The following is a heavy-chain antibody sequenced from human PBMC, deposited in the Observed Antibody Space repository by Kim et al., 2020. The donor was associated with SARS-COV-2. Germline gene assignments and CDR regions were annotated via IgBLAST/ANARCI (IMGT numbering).Heavy chain of an antibody. Sequence: YVYSVKGRFTMSRDNAKNSLYLQMSSLRTEDTAIYYCAALDTVQVPGGIWGQGTLVTVSS. D-gene: IGHD3-10*01. V-gene: IGHV3-7*01. J-gene: IGHJ4*02. CDR3: AALDTVQVPGGI.